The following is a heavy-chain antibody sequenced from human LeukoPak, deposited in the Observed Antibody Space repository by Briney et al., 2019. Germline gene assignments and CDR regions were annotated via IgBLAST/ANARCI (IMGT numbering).Heavy chain of an antibody. CDR2: INSNTGGT. J-gene: IGHJ4*02. CDR1: GYIFTHYF. D-gene: IGHD2-2*01. CDR3: ARDLGITCISTSCPPDY. Sequence: GASVKVSCKASGYIFTHYFVHWLRQAPGQGLEWMGWINSNTGGTNYVQKFQGRVTMTRDTSISTLYMELSSLRSDDTAVYYCARDLGITCISTSCPPDYWGQGTLVTVSS. V-gene: IGHV1-2*02.